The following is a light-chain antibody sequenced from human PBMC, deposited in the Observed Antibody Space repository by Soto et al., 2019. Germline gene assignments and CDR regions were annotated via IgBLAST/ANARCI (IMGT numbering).Light chain of an antibody. Sequence: DIQSTQSPSTLSAFVGDRVTITFRASQSIGRWLAWYQQKPGKAPKLLIYDASSLESGVPSRFSGSGSGTEFTLTISSLQPEDFATYYCQQYNSYPTFGQGTKVDI. V-gene: IGKV1-5*01. CDR2: DAS. CDR3: QQYNSYPT. J-gene: IGKJ1*01. CDR1: QSIGRW.